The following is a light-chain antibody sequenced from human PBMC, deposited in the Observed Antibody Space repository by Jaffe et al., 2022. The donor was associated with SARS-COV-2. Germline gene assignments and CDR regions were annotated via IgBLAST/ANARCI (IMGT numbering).Light chain of an antibody. CDR1: QGIRND. Sequence: AIQMTQSPSSLSASVGDRVTITCRASQGIRNDLDWYQHKPGQAPKLLIFAASNLPRGVPSRFSGSGSGTDFTLTINGLQPEDFATYYCLQDYNFGRGTKLEIK. CDR2: AAS. CDR3: LQDYN. V-gene: IGKV1-6*01. J-gene: IGKJ2*01.